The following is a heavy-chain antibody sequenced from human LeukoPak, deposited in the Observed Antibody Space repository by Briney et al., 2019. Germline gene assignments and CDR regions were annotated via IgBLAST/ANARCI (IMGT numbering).Heavy chain of an antibody. CDR2: ISHSGRT. V-gene: IGHV4-34*01. J-gene: IGHJ5*02. CDR3: SGVVTRGPAASGRRWFDP. Sequence: PAETVSLTCAVYVESFRRYYWSWLRQPPGKGLEWMGEISHSGRTNHNPSLTSRGTISVDTTNNHSSLRLSSLTTSHTAVYYFSGVVTRGPAASGRRWFDPWGRGTGVTVS. CDR1: VESFRRYY. D-gene: IGHD2-2*01.